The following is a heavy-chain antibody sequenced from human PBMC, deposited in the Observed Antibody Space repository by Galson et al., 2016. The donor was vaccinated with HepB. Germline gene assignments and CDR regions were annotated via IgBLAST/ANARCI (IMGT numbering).Heavy chain of an antibody. D-gene: IGHD6-19*01. J-gene: IGHJ3*01. V-gene: IGHV3-7*01. CDR2: TNQDGRGK. Sequence: SLRLSCAASGYTFSASWMAWTRQAPWQGLVWVAKTNQDGRGKHYVDSAKGRFTVPRDNAKNSVFLDMNSLRDEDTAVYYCVGGYTSGIWAQGTTVTVSS. CDR1: GYTFSASW. CDR3: VGGYTSGI.